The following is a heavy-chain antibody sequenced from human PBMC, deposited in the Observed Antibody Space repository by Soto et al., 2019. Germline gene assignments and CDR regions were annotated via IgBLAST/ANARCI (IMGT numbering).Heavy chain of an antibody. CDR1: GYSFTGYH. CDR3: ARGHSTDCSNGVCSFFYNHEMDV. CDR2: INPKSGGT. V-gene: IGHV1-2*04. D-gene: IGHD2-8*01. Sequence: ASVKVSCKASGYSFTGYHIHWVRQAPGQGLEWLGRINPKSGGTSTAQKFQGWVTMTRDRSISTVYMELTRLRSDDTAVYFCARGHSTDCSNGVCSFFYNHEMDVWG. J-gene: IGHJ6*02.